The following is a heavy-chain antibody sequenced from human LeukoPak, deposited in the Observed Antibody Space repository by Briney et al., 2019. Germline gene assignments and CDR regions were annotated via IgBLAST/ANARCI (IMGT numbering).Heavy chain of an antibody. CDR3: ATGYSYGLNWFDP. V-gene: IGHV1-3*01. CDR1: GYTFTSYA. J-gene: IGHJ5*02. D-gene: IGHD5-18*01. CDR2: INAGNGNT. Sequence: ASVKVSCEASGYTFTSYAMHWVRQAPGQRLEWMGWINAGNGNTKYSQKFQGRVTITRDTSASTAYMELSSLRSEDTAAYYCATGYSYGLNWFDPWGQGTLVTVSS.